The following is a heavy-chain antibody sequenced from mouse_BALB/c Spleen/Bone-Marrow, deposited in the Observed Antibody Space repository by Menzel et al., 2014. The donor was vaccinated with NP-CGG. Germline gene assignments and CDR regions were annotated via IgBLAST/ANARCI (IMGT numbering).Heavy chain of an antibody. J-gene: IGHJ2*01. D-gene: IGHD1-1*01. V-gene: IGHV5-4*02. CDR3: ARDYYGSSYPFDY. Sequence: EVKLTESGGGLVKPGGSLKLSCAASGFTFSDYYMYWVRQTPEKRLEWVATISDGGSYTYYPDSVKGRFTISRDNAKNNLYLQMSSLKSEDTAMYYCARDYYGSSYPFDYWGQGTTLTVSS. CDR1: GFTFSDYY. CDR2: ISDGGSYT.